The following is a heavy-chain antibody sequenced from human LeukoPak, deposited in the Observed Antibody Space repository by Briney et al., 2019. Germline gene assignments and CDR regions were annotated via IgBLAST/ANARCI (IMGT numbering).Heavy chain of an antibody. D-gene: IGHD3-22*01. J-gene: IGHJ4*02. Sequence: ASQTLSLTCTVSGGSISSYYWSWIRQPPGKGLEWIGYIYYSGSTNYNPSLKSRVTISVDTSKNQFSLKLSSVTAADTAVYYCARGDDDSSGTMGYWGQGTLVTVSS. CDR2: IYYSGST. CDR3: ARGDDDSSGTMGY. V-gene: IGHV4-59*01. CDR1: GGSISSYY.